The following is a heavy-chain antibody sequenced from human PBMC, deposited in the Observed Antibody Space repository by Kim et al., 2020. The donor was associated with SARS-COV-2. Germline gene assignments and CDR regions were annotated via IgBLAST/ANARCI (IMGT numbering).Heavy chain of an antibody. J-gene: IGHJ5*02. CDR3: AKAPHYYGSGSLYVGDWFDP. D-gene: IGHD3-10*01. V-gene: IGHV3-30*18. Sequence: GGSLRLSCAASGFTFSSYGMHWVRQAPGKGLEWVAVISYDGSNKYYADSVKGRFTISRDNSKNTLYLQMNSLRAEDTAVYYCAKAPHYYGSGSLYVGDWFDPWGQGTLVTVSS. CDR2: ISYDGSNK. CDR1: GFTFSSYG.